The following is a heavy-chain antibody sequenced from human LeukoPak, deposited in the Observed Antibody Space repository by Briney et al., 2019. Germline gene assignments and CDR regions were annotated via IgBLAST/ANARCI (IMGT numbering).Heavy chain of an antibody. CDR3: ARDPFSGGWYDC. D-gene: IGHD3-3*02. J-gene: IGHJ5*01. Sequence: ASVKVSCKASGGTFSSYAISWVRQAPGQGLEWMGWINPNSGDTNYAQKFQGRVTMTRDTSISTAYMELSRLTSDDTAVYFCARDPFSGGWYDCWGQGTLVTVSS. V-gene: IGHV1-2*02. CDR2: INPNSGDT. CDR1: GGTFSSYA.